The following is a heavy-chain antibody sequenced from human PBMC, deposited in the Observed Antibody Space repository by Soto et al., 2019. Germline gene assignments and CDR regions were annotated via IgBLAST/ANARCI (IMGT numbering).Heavy chain of an antibody. Sequence: SETLSLTCTVSGGSISSSSYYWGWIRQPPGKGLEWIGRIYYSGSTYYNPSLKSRVTTSVDTSKNQFSLKLSSVTAADTAVYYCARGGYNGYGTFDHWGQGTLVTVSS. CDR3: ARGGYNGYGTFDH. CDR1: GGSISSSSYY. CDR2: IYYSGST. D-gene: IGHD5-12*01. J-gene: IGHJ4*02. V-gene: IGHV4-39*01.